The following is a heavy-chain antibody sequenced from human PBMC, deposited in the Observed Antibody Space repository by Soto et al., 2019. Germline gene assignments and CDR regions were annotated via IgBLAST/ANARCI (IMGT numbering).Heavy chain of an antibody. D-gene: IGHD2-15*01. CDR1: GFTFSDYY. CDR2: ISSSGSTI. V-gene: IGHV3-11*01. CDR3: AREPDCSGGSCYYYYYGMDV. Sequence: LRLSCAASGFTFSDYYMSWIRQAPGKGLEWVSYISSSGSTIYYADSVKGRFTISRDNAKNSLYLQMNSLRAEDTAVYYCAREPDCSGGSCYYYYYGMDVWGQGTTVTVSS. J-gene: IGHJ6*02.